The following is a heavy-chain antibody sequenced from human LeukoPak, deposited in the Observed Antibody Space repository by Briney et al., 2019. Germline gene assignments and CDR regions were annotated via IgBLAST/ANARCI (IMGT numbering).Heavy chain of an antibody. Sequence: GGSLRLSCAASGFTFSDYYMSWIRQAPGKGLEWVSCITSRGGTIYYADSVKGRFTISRDNAKNSLYLQMNSLRAEDTAVYYYATTAEGSYFDYWGQGTLVTVSS. CDR1: GFTFSDYY. J-gene: IGHJ4*02. V-gene: IGHV3-11*01. CDR2: ITSRGGTI. CDR3: ATTAEGSYFDY.